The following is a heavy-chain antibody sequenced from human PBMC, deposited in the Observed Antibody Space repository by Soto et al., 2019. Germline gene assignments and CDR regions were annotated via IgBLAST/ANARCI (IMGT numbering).Heavy chain of an antibody. J-gene: IGHJ5*02. CDR3: ARPVDTGSRFDP. Sequence: GESLKISCKGSGYSFTSYWISWVRQMPGKGLEWMGRIDPSDSYTNYSPSFQGHVTISADKSISTAYLQWGSLKASDTAMYYCARPVDTGSRFDPWGQGTLVTVSS. CDR2: IDPSDSYT. V-gene: IGHV5-10-1*01. CDR1: GYSFTSYW. D-gene: IGHD1-1*01.